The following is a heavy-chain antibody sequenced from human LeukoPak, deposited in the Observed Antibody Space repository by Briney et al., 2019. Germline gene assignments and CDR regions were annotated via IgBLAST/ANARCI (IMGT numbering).Heavy chain of an antibody. CDR1: GYTFTSYG. J-gene: IGHJ1*01. CDR3: ARYGGEYDFWSGYPAEYFQH. Sequence: ASEKVSCKASGYTFTSYGISWVRQAPGQGLEWMGWISAYNGNTNYAQKHQGRVTMTTDTSTSTAYMELRSLRSDDTAVYYCARYGGEYDFWSGYPAEYFQHWGQGTLVTVSS. CDR2: ISAYNGNT. D-gene: IGHD3-3*01. V-gene: IGHV1-18*01.